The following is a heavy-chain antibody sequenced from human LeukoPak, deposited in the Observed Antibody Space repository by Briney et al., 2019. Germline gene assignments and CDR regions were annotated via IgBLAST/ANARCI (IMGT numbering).Heavy chain of an antibody. D-gene: IGHD3-22*01. CDR2: INHSGST. V-gene: IGHV4-34*01. J-gene: IGHJ3*02. CDR1: GGSFSGYY. Sequence: SETLSLTCAVYGGSFSGYYWSWIRQPPGKGLEWIGEINHSGSTYYNPSLKSRVTISVDTSKNQFSLKLSSVTAADTAVYYCAKLSPDYYDSSVGAFDIWGQGTMVTVSS. CDR3: AKLSPDYYDSSVGAFDI.